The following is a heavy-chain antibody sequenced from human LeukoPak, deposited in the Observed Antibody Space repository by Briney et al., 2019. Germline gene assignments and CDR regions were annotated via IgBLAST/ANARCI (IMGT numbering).Heavy chain of an antibody. J-gene: IGHJ3*02. CDR3: AKDRPGTDPGTAPLGVVDAFDI. CDR1: GFTFSSYA. Sequence: PGGSLRLSCAASGFTFSSYAMSWVRQAPGKGLEWVSAISGSGGSTYYADSVKGRFTISRDNSKNTLYLQMNSLRAEDTAVYYCAKDRPGTDPGTAPLGVVDAFDIWGQGTMVTVSS. CDR2: ISGSGGST. V-gene: IGHV3-23*01. D-gene: IGHD3-16*01.